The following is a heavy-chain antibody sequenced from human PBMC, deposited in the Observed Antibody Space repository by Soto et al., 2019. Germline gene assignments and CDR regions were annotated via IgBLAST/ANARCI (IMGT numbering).Heavy chain of an antibody. V-gene: IGHV4-59*08. CDR2: IYYSGST. D-gene: IGHD3-10*01. CDR1: GGSISSYY. Sequence: QVQLQESGPGLVKPSETLSLTCTVSGGSISSYYWSWIRQPPGKGLEWIGYIYYSGSTNYNPSLKGRVTISVDTSKNQFSLKLSSVTAADTAVYYCASLWGWFGDYWGQGTLVTVSS. J-gene: IGHJ4*02. CDR3: ASLWGWFGDY.